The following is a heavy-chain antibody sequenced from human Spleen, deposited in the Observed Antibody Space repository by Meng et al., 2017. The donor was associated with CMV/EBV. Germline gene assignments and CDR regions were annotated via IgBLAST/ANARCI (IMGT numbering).Heavy chain of an antibody. CDR2: ISSSSSYI. CDR1: GFTFNDYG. D-gene: IGHD2-2*01. J-gene: IGHJ6*02. Sequence: GGSLRLSCAASGFTFNDYGMNWVRQVSGKGLEWVSGISSSSSYIYYADSVKGRFTISRDNAKNSLYLQMNSLRAEDTAVYYCARDPPYCSSTSCSRPDYYYYGMDVWGQGTTVTVSS. CDR3: ARDPPYCSSTSCSRPDYYYYGMDV. V-gene: IGHV3-21*01.